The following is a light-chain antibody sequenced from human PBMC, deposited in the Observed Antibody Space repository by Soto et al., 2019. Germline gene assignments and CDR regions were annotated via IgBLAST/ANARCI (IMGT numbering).Light chain of an antibody. Sequence: EIVMTQSPATLSVSPGERATLSCRASQSVSSNLAWYQQKPGQAPRLLIYGASIRATGIPARFSDSGSGTEFTLTISSLQSEDFAVYYCQQYNNWPPLFTFGPGTKVDIK. J-gene: IGKJ3*01. V-gene: IGKV3D-15*01. CDR3: QQYNNWPPLFT. CDR1: QSVSSN. CDR2: GAS.